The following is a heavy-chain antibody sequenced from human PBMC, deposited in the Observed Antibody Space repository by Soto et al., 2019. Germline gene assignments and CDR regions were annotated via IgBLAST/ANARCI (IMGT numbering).Heavy chain of an antibody. V-gene: IGHV4-34*01. CDR1: GGSFSCYY. CDR3: ARXMVRGVIPYYYYYGMDV. CDR2: INHSGST. J-gene: IGHJ6*02. D-gene: IGHD3-10*01. Sequence: PSETLSLTCAVYGGSFSCYYWSWIRQPPGKGLEWIGEINHSGSTNYNPSLKSRVTISVDTSKNQFSLKLSSVTAADTAVYYCARXMVRGVIPYYYYYGMDVWGQGTTVTVSS.